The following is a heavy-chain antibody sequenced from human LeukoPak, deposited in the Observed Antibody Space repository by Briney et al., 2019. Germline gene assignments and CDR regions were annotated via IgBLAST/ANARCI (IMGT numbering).Heavy chain of an antibody. V-gene: IGHV3-7*03. CDR2: INQNGNET. J-gene: IGHJ2*01. CDR1: GFIFSRYW. D-gene: IGHD6-13*01. Sequence: GGSLRLSCAASGFIFSRYWMSWVRQAPGKGLEWVANINQNGNETYYVDSVRGRFTISRDTAKNSLSLQMNSLRAEDTAVYYCAEGSSTYSITSYWYFDLWGRGTLVTVSS. CDR3: AEGSSTYSITSYWYFDL.